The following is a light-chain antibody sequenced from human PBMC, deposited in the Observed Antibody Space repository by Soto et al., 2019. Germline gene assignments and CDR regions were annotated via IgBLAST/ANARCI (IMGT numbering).Light chain of an antibody. Sequence: DIPMTQSPSSLSASVGDRVTITCRAGQSISTYLHWYQQKPGKAPKLLIYGASNLQSGVPRRFSGGGSGTHFTLTINSLQPEDSATYFCQQSYSTPPEFTFGRGTKLEI. J-gene: IGKJ2*01. CDR1: QSISTY. CDR2: GAS. CDR3: QQSYSTPPEFT. V-gene: IGKV1-39*01.